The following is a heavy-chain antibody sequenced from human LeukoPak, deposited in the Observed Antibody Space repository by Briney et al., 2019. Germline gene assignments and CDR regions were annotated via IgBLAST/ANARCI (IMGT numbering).Heavy chain of an antibody. CDR2: IYYSGST. V-gene: IGHV4-39*01. Sequence: SETLSLTCAVSGGSISSTNWWSWVRQPPGKGLEWIGSIYYSGSTYYNPSLKSRVTISVDTSKNQFSLKLNSVTATDTAVYYCARHYGPWGQGTLVTVSS. CDR3: ARHYGP. D-gene: IGHD3-10*01. CDR1: GGSISSTNW. J-gene: IGHJ4*02.